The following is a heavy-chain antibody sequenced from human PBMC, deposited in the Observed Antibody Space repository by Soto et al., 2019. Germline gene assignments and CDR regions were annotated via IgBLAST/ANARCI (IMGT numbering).Heavy chain of an antibody. J-gene: IGHJ6*02. CDR2: IYYSGST. V-gene: IGHV4-31*03. CDR3: ARVRPVGILSLGHYGMDV. D-gene: IGHD3-16*02. CDR1: GGSISSGGYY. Sequence: QVQLQESGPGLVKPSQTLSLTCTVSGGSISSGGYYWSWIRQHPGEGLEWIGYIYYSGSTYYNPSLKSRVTISVDTSKNQFSLKLSSVTAADTAVYYCARVRPVGILSLGHYGMDVWGQGTTVTVSS.